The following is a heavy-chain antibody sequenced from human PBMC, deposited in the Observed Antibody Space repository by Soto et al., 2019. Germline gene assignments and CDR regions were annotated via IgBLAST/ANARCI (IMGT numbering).Heavy chain of an antibody. J-gene: IGHJ2*01. V-gene: IGHV1-58*01. CDR2: IVVGSGNT. CDR3: AADPKLAAPGYNWYFDL. D-gene: IGHD6-13*01. CDR1: GFTFTSSA. Sequence: GASVKVSCKASGFTFTSSAVQWVRQARGQRLEWIGWIVVGSGNTNYAQKFQERVTITRDMSTSTAYMELSSLRSEDTAVYYCAADPKLAAPGYNWYFDLWGRGTLVTVSS.